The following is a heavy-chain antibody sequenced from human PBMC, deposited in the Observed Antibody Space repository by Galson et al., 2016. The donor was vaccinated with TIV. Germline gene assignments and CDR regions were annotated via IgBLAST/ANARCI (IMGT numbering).Heavy chain of an antibody. CDR2: TYCRSRCYY. J-gene: IGHJ3*01. CDR3: ARAAGRNGATCHATCESFDF. Sequence: CAISGDSVSSSSAAWNWIRQSPSRGLEWLGRTYCRSRCYYDYAVSVKSRITIESDKNQFSLQLNSVTSEDTAVYYCARAAGRNGATCHATCESFDFWGQGTKVTVSS. D-gene: IGHD3-10*01. CDR1: GDSVSSSSAA. V-gene: IGHV6-1*01.